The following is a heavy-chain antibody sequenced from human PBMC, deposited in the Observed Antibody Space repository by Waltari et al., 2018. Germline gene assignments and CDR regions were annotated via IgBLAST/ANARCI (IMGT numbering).Heavy chain of an antibody. CDR1: GFPFSSYA. Sequence: EVQLLESGGGLVQPGGSLRLSCSASGFPFSSYAMSWVRQAPGKGLGWVSAISGSGGSTYYADSVKGRFTISRDNSKNTLYLQMNSLRAEDTAVYYCAKSTLRAFDIWGQGTMVTVSS. CDR3: AKSTLRAFDI. J-gene: IGHJ3*02. D-gene: IGHD2-2*01. V-gene: IGHV3-23*01. CDR2: ISGSGGST.